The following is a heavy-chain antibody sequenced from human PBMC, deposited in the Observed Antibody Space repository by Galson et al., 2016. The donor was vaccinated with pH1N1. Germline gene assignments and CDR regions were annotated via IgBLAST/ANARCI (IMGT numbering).Heavy chain of an antibody. D-gene: IGHD6-19*01. Sequence: SLRLSCAASGFTFDDYAMHWVRQVPGKGLEWVSGISWNSGSIGYADSVKGRFTISRDNAKNSLYLQMNSLRAEDTALYYCARAHGYSSGWYDYWAREPWSPSPQ. CDR2: ISWNSGSI. J-gene: IGHJ4*02. V-gene: IGHV3-9*01. CDR1: GFTFDDYA. CDR3: ARAHGYSSGWYDY.